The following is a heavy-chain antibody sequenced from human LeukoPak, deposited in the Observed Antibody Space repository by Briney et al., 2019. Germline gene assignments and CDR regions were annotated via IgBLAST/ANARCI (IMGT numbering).Heavy chain of an antibody. CDR1: GGSISSYY. D-gene: IGHD5-24*01. J-gene: IGHJ4*02. CDR2: IYYSGSS. V-gene: IGHV4-39*01. CDR3: ARHRSGWLQSSFDY. Sequence: SETLSLTCTVSGGSISSYYWSWIRQPPGKGLEWIGSIYYSGSSFDNPALKSRVTISVDTSKNQFSLKLSSVTAADTAVYYCARHRSGWLQSSFDYWGQGTLVTVSS.